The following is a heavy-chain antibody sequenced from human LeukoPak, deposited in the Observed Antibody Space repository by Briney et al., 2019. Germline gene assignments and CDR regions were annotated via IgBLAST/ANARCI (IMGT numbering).Heavy chain of an antibody. D-gene: IGHD6-13*01. CDR2: IYPGDSDT. CDR3: ARPHGIAAAGTELYLDY. CDR1: GYSFTSYW. V-gene: IGHV5-51*01. J-gene: IGHJ4*02. Sequence: GESLEISWKGSGYSFTSYWIGWVRQMPGKGLEGMGIIYPGDSDTRYSPSFQGQVTISADKSISTAYLQWSSLKASDTAMYYCARPHGIAAAGTELYLDYWGQGTLVTVSS.